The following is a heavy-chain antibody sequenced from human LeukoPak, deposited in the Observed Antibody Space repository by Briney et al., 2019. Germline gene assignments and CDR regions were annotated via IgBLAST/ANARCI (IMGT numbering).Heavy chain of an antibody. CDR2: ISGSGGST. D-gene: IGHD6-13*01. CDR3: AKDLYVSSSIAAAGDAFDI. Sequence: GGSLRLSCAASGFTFSSYAMSWVRQAPGKGLEWVSAISGSGGSTYYADSVKGRFTISRDNSKNTLYLQMNSLRAEDTAAYYCAKDLYVSSSIAAAGDAFDIWGQGTMVTVSS. V-gene: IGHV3-23*01. CDR1: GFTFSSYA. J-gene: IGHJ3*02.